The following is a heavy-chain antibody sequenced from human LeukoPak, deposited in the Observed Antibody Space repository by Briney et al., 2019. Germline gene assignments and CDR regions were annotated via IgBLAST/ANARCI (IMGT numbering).Heavy chain of an antibody. CDR2: INLNSGGT. CDR1: GYTFTAYY. D-gene: IGHD3-22*01. J-gene: IGHJ4*02. Sequence: ASVKVSCKASGYTFTAYYMHWVRQAPGQGLEWMGWINLNSGGTNYAQKFQGRVTMTRDTSISTAYMYLSSLISDDTAFYYCAREGIIVVPYYFDYWGQGTLVTVSS. CDR3: AREGIIVVPYYFDY. V-gene: IGHV1-2*02.